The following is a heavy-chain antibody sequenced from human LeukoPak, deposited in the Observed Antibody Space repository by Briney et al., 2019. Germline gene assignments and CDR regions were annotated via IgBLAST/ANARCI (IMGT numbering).Heavy chain of an antibody. V-gene: IGHV3-23*01. CDR1: GFTFSSYA. Sequence: PGGSLTLSCAASGFTFSSYAMSWVRQAPGKGLEWVSGISGSGGTTYYADSVKGRFTISGDNSKNTLYRQMNSLRAEDTAVYYCVSPSDFDYWGQGTMVTVSS. CDR3: VSPSDFDY. CDR2: ISGSGGTT. J-gene: IGHJ4*02.